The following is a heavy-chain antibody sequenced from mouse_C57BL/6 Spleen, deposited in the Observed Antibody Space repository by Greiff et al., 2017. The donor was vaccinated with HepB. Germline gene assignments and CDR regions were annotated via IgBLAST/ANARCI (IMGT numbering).Heavy chain of an antibody. D-gene: IGHD1-1*01. CDR2: ISSGSSTI. Sequence: EVQGVESGGGLVKPGGSLKLSCAASGFTFSDYGMHWVRQAPEKGLEWVAYISSGSSTIYYADTVKGRFTISRDNAKNTLFLQMTSLRSEDTAMYYCARQANYYYGSSLDYWGQGTTLTVSS. J-gene: IGHJ2*01. CDR1: GFTFSDYG. V-gene: IGHV5-17*01. CDR3: ARQANYYYGSSLDY.